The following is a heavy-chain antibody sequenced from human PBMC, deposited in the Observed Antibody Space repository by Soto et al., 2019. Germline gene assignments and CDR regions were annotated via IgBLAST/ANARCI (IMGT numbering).Heavy chain of an antibody. CDR1: GGTFSSYA. D-gene: IGHD1-20*01. V-gene: IGHV1-69*13. CDR3: AREGADNWNAGRWFDP. CDR2: IIPIFGTA. Sequence: GASVKVSCKASGGTFSSYAISWVRQAPGQGLEWMGGIIPIFGTANYAQKFQGRVTITADESTSTAYMELSSLRSEDTAVYYCAREGADNWNAGRWFDPWGQGTLVTVSS. J-gene: IGHJ5*02.